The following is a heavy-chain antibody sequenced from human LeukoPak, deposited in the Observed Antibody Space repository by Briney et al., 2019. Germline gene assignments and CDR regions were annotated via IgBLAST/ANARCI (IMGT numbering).Heavy chain of an antibody. V-gene: IGHV4-59*01. J-gene: IGHJ1*01. CDR2: IYYSGST. CDR1: GGSISSYY. D-gene: IGHD3-22*01. Sequence: SETLSLTCTVAGGSISSYYWSWIRQPPGKGLEWVGYIYYSGSTNYNPSLKSRVTISVDTSKNQFSLKLSSVTAADTAVYYCASLDDSSGYYYGPLHWGQGTLVTVSS. CDR3: ASLDDSSGYYYGPLH.